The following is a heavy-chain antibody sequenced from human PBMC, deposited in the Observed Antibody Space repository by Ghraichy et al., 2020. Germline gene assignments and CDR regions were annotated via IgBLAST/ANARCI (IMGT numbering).Heavy chain of an antibody. Sequence: LSLTCAASGFTFSSYSMNWVRQAPGKGLEWVSYISSSSSTIYYADSVKGRFTISRDNAKNSLYLQMNSLRDEDTAVYYCARGGPYCSSTSCYLGYYYYYMDVWGKGTTVTVSS. J-gene: IGHJ6*03. CDR2: ISSSSSTI. CDR3: ARGGPYCSSTSCYLGYYYYYMDV. CDR1: GFTFSSYS. D-gene: IGHD2-2*01. V-gene: IGHV3-48*02.